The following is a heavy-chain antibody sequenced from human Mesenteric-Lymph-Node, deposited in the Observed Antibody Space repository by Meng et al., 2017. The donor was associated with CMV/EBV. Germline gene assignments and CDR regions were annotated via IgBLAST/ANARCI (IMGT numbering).Heavy chain of an antibody. CDR2: ISDSGGTT. D-gene: IGHD2-2*01. CDR1: FTFSSFA. V-gene: IGHV3-23*01. Sequence: FTFSSFAMSWVRQAPGKGLEWVSHISDSGGTTYYADSVKGRFTISRENSKNTLYLQMNSLRPEDTAVYYCVEGGYCTNTKCYDGYYFRWGQGTLVTVSS. CDR3: VEGGYCTNTKCYDGYYFR. J-gene: IGHJ4*02.